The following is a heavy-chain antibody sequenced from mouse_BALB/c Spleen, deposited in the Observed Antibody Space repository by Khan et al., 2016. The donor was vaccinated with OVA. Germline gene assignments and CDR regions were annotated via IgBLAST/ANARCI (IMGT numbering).Heavy chain of an antibody. V-gene: IGHV5-17*02. D-gene: IGHD2-1*01. J-gene: IGHJ1*01. CDR2: ISSGSSTI. CDR1: GFTFSSFG. CDR3: ARSGGNFHWYFDV. Sequence: EVELVESGGGLVQPGGSRKLSCAASGFTFSSFGMHWVRQAPKKGLEWVAYISSGSSTIYYVDTVQGRFTISRDSPKNTLFLQMTSLRSEDTAMYYCARSGGNFHWYFDVWGAGTSVTVSS.